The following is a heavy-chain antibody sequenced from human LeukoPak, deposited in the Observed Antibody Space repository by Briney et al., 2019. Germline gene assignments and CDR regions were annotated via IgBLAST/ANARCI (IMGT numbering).Heavy chain of an antibody. J-gene: IGHJ4*02. D-gene: IGHD3-3*01. Sequence: TGGSLRLSCAASGFTFDDYAMNWVRQARGKGLEWVAVISYDGSNKYYADSVKGRFTISRDNYKNTLYLQMNSLRAEDTAVYYCAKGALEWLLGIDYWGQGTLVTVSS. CDR3: AKGALEWLLGIDY. CDR2: ISYDGSNK. CDR1: GFTFDDYA. V-gene: IGHV3-30*18.